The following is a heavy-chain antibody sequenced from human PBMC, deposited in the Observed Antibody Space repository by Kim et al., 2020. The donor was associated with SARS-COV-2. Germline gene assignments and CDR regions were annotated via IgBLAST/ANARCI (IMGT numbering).Heavy chain of an antibody. Sequence: GGSLRLSCAASGFTFSSYGMHWVRQAPGKGLEWVAVISYDGSNKYYADSVKGRFTIYRDNSKNTLYLQMNSLRAEDTAVYYCAKETQYFWNPLDYWGQGTLVTVSS. V-gene: IGHV3-30*18. CDR2: ISYDGSNK. J-gene: IGHJ4*02. CDR1: GFTFSSYG. D-gene: IGHD1-1*01. CDR3: AKETQYFWNPLDY.